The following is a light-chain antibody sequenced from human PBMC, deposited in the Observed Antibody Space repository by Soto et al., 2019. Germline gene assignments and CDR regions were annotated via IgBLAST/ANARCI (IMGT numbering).Light chain of an antibody. CDR3: QVRDVWPS. Sequence: LVLTQSPVTLALSPGERAVLSCRASQSVSTSLAWYQHKPGQAPRLFIYDASKRAPGIPARFSGSGSGTDFTLTISSLEPEDFAVYYCQVRDVWPSFGQGTKV. V-gene: IGKV3-11*01. CDR2: DAS. J-gene: IGKJ1*01. CDR1: QSVSTS.